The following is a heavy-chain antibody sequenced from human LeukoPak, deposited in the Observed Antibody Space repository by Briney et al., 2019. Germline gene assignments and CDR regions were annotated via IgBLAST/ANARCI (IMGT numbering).Heavy chain of an antibody. CDR2: INHSGST. CDR1: GGSFSGYY. CDR3: ASLGVVGANFDY. J-gene: IGHJ4*02. D-gene: IGHD1-26*01. Sequence: SETLSLTCAVYGGSFSGYYWSWIRQPPGKGLEWIGEINHSGSTNYNPSLKSRVTISVDTSKNQFSLKLSSVTAADTAVYYCASLGVVGANFDYWGQGTLVTVSS. V-gene: IGHV4-34*01.